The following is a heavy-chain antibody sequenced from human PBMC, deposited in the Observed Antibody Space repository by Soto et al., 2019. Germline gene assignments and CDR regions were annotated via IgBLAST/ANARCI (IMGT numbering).Heavy chain of an antibody. D-gene: IGHD3-22*01. J-gene: IGHJ4*02. V-gene: IGHV2-5*01. CDR3: ALVQFYYLDSRGYVDY. CDR2: IYWNADK. Sequence: QITLKESGPTLVKPTQTLTLTCTFSGFSLTTSGVGVGWIRQPPGTALDWLALIYWNADKYYSSFMENRLTVTKDTSNSQVVVTMTNIDPVDTATYYCALVQFYYLDSRGYVDYWGPGTLVTVSS. CDR1: GFSLTTSGVG.